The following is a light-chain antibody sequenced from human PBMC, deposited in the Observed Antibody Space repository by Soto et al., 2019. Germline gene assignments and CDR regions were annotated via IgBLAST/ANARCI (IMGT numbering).Light chain of an antibody. CDR1: QSIYNY. J-gene: IGKJ5*01. Sequence: DIQMTQSPSSLSASVGDRVTITCRASQSIYNYLAWYQQKPGKAPKLLIYAASTLEAGVPSRFSGSGSGTDFTLTISSLQPEDVATYYCHKYNSALLTFGQGTRLEIK. CDR3: HKYNSALLT. V-gene: IGKV1-27*01. CDR2: AAS.